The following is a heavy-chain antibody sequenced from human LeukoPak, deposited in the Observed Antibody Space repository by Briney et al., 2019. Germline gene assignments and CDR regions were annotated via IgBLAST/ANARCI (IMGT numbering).Heavy chain of an antibody. V-gene: IGHV3-23*01. D-gene: IGHD3-16*01. Sequence: GGSLRLSCAASGFTFSSYAMSWVRQAPGKGLEWVSAISGSGGSTYYADSVKGRFTISRDNSKNTLYLQMNSLRAEDTAVYYCAKWEFYDYVRGTAFDYWGQGTLVTVSS. J-gene: IGHJ4*02. CDR2: ISGSGGST. CDR1: GFTFSSYA. CDR3: AKWEFYDYVRGTAFDY.